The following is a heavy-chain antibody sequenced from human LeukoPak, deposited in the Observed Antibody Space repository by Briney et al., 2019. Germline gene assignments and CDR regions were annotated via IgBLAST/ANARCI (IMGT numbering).Heavy chain of an antibody. CDR1: GGSFSSGVYY. CDR2: TYHSGST. Sequence: SETLSLTCTVSGGSFSSGVYYWSWIRQRPGKGLEWIGYTYHSGSTYYNPSLKSRVTISVDRSKNQFSLRLTSVTAADTAVYYCARHREQPRHKQFDYWGQGTLVTVSS. J-gene: IGHJ4*02. CDR3: ARHREQPRHKQFDY. D-gene: IGHD1-26*01. V-gene: IGHV4-30-2*01.